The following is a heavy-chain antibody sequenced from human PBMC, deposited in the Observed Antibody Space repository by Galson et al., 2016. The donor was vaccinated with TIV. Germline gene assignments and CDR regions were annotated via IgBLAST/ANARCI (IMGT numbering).Heavy chain of an antibody. V-gene: IGHV1-69*01. CDR3: AKDRNTAMDTYHYYYGMDV. Sequence: SCKASGDTFSSYPFNWVRQAPGQGLEWVGGFIPLFGTANYAQKFQGRVTISADESTSTLYMKVRSLRSEDTAVYYCAKDRNTAMDTYHYYYGMDVWGQGTTVIVSS. D-gene: IGHD5-18*01. CDR2: FIPLFGTA. J-gene: IGHJ6*02. CDR1: GDTFSSYP.